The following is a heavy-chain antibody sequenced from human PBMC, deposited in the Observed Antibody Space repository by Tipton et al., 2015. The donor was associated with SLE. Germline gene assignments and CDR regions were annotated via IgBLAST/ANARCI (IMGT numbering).Heavy chain of an antibody. CDR3: ARLSYEGYVLLTTFYPLTFEI. CDR2: IYHSGST. CDR1: GGSISSYY. V-gene: IGHV4-59*04. Sequence: TLSLTCTVSGGSISSYYWNWIRQPAGQGLEWIGNIYHSGSTYSNPSLKSRVTMSLDTSKNQFSLKLSSVTAADTAVYYCARLSYEGYVLLTTFYPLTFEIWGPGTLVTV. D-gene: IGHD3-9*01. J-gene: IGHJ3*02.